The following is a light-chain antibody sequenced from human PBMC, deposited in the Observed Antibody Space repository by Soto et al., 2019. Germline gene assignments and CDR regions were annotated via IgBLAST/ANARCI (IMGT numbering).Light chain of an antibody. V-gene: IGKV3-15*01. CDR2: RAS. Sequence: IVMTQSPATLSVSPGESATLSCRASQNIYYNVAWYQHRPGQAPRLLIYRASTRATGVPARFSGSGSGTEFTLTISSLQSEDFATYYCQQGYSTLPITVGPGTKVDMK. CDR3: QQGYSTLPIT. CDR1: QNIYYN. J-gene: IGKJ3*01.